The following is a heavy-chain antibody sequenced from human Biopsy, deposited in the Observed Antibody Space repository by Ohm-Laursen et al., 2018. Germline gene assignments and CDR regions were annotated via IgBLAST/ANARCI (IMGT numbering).Heavy chain of an antibody. V-gene: IGHV3-21*04. CDR3: TKDQDYGDYGMDV. J-gene: IGHJ6*02. D-gene: IGHD4-17*01. CDR1: GVTLSGYA. CDR2: ISASSSYI. Sequence: LSLTCAASGVTLSGYAMNWVRQAPGKGLEWVSSISASSSYIHYADSVKGRFTVSRDNAKNSLYLQMNSLRAEDTAFYYCTKDQDYGDYGMDVWGQGTTVTVSS.